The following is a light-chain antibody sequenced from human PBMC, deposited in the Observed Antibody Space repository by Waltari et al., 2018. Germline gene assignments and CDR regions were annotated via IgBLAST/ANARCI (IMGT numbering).Light chain of an antibody. V-gene: IGKV3-15*01. Sequence: ERVMTQSPATVSVSPGERVTLSCRASQSVSNNLAWYQQKSGQAPRLLIYDASTRATGIPARFSGSGSGTEFTLTISSLQSEDFAVYYCQQYNNWPPLTFGGGTKVEIK. CDR1: QSVSNN. CDR2: DAS. J-gene: IGKJ4*01. CDR3: QQYNNWPPLT.